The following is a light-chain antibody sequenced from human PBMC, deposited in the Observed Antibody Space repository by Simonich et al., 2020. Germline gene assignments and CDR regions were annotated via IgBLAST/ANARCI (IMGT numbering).Light chain of an antibody. J-gene: IGLJ2*01. V-gene: IGLV2-14*01. CDR1: SSDSGGYIY. CDR2: DVS. Sequence: QSDLTQPASVSGSPGQSITISCTGTSSDSGGYIYVSWYQQHPGKAPKLMIYDVSKRPSGVSNRFSGSKSGNTASLTISGLQAEDEADYYCSSYTSSSTLVFGGGTKLTVL. CDR3: SSYTSSSTLV.